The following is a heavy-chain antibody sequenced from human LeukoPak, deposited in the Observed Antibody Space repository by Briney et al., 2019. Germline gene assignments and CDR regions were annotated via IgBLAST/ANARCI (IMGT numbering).Heavy chain of an antibody. V-gene: IGHV1-69*13. CDR1: GGTFSSYA. J-gene: IGHJ4*02. Sequence: SVKVSCKASGGTFSSYAISWVRQAPGQGLEWMGGIIPIFGTANYAQKFQGRVTITADESTSTAYMDLSSLRSEDTAVYYCARDMPLQGYSSGWFDYWGQGTLVTVSS. CDR3: ARDMPLQGYSSGWFDY. D-gene: IGHD6-19*01. CDR2: IIPIFGTA.